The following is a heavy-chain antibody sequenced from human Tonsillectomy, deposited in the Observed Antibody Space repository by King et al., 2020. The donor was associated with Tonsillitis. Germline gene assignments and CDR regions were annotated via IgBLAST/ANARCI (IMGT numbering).Heavy chain of an antibody. J-gene: IGHJ4*02. D-gene: IGHD1-26*01. CDR3: ARLGRSYHAPFGY. CDR1: GGSISSSSYY. CDR2: IYYSGST. Sequence: QLQESGPGLVKPSETLSLTCTVSGGSISSSSYYWGWIRQPPGKGLAWIGRIYYSGSTYYNPSLKSRVTISVDTSKNQFSLKLSSVTAADTAVYYCARLGRSYHAPFGYWGQGTLVTVSS. V-gene: IGHV4-39*01.